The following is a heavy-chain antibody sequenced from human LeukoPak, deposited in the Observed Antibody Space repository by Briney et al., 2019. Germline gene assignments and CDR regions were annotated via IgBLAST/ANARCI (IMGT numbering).Heavy chain of an antibody. Sequence: ASVKVSCKASGYTFTGYYTHWVRQAPGQGLEWMGWINPNSGGTNYAQKFQGRVTMTRDTSISTAYMELSRLRSDDAAVYYCATGYCSSTSCYLNWFDPWGQGTLVTVSS. CDR2: INPNSGGT. CDR3: ATGYCSSTSCYLNWFDP. CDR1: GYTFTGYY. D-gene: IGHD2-2*01. J-gene: IGHJ5*02. V-gene: IGHV1-2*02.